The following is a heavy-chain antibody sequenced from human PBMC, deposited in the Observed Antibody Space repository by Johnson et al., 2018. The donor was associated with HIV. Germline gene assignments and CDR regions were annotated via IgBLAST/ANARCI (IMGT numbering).Heavy chain of an antibody. Sequence: QEQLVESGGGLVKPGGSLRLSCAASGFTFSDYYMSWIRQAPGKGLEWVSYISGGGSAIYYADSVKGRFPISRDNAKNSLYLQMNSLRAEDTALYYCARLQSSGYWSFDAFDIWGEGTMVIVSS. J-gene: IGHJ3*02. D-gene: IGHD3-22*01. CDR3: ARLQSSGYWSFDAFDI. CDR2: ISGGGSAI. CDR1: GFTFSDYY. V-gene: IGHV3-11*04.